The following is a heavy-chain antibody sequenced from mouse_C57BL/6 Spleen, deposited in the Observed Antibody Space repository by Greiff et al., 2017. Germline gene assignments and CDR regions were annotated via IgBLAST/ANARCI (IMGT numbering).Heavy chain of an antibody. J-gene: IGHJ4*01. CDR2: IRLKSDNYAT. D-gene: IGHD1-1*01. Sequence: EVKLVESGGGLVQPGGSMKLSCVASGFTFSNYWMNWVRQSPEKGLEWVAQIRLKSDNYATHYAESVKGRFTISRDDSKSSVYLQMNNLRAEDTGIYYCTKLLRSYYYAMDYWGQGTSVTVSS. CDR3: TKLLRSYYYAMDY. CDR1: GFTFSNYW. V-gene: IGHV6-3*01.